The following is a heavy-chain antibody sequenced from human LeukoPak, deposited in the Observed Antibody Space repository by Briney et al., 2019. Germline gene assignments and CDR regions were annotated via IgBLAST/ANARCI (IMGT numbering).Heavy chain of an antibody. CDR3: AKDKSLGGYSYGSFDY. D-gene: IGHD5-18*01. V-gene: IGHV3-7*03. CDR2: INQDGSAK. Sequence: GGSLRLSCAASGFTFSNYWMSWVRQAPGKGLEWVANINQDGSAKYYVGSVKGRFTISRDNAKNSLYLQMNSLRAEDTALYYCAKDKSLGGYSYGSFDYWGQGTLVTVSS. J-gene: IGHJ4*02. CDR1: GFTFSNYW.